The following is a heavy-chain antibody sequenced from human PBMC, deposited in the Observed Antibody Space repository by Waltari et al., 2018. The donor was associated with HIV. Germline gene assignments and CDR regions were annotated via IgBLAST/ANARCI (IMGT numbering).Heavy chain of an antibody. CDR3: TRLLISWSGRYYGMDV. Sequence: QLQLQESGPGLVKPSETLSLSCNVSGGSMTSSSYFWGWIRQSPEKGLEWMGSFYSSRHTFHNLSAESRVTILVDMSKNQFSLKVSSVTAGDTGVYYCTRLLISWSGRYYGMDVWGPGTTVTV. CDR1: GGSMTSSSYF. CDR2: FYSSRHT. J-gene: IGHJ6*02. D-gene: IGHD6-25*01. V-gene: IGHV4-39*01.